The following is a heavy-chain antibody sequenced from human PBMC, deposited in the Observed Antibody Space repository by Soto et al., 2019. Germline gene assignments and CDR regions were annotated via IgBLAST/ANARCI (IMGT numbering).Heavy chain of an antibody. D-gene: IGHD2-2*01. CDR1: GGTFSSYA. CDR2: IIPIFGTA. J-gene: IGHJ6*02. V-gene: IGHV1-69*13. CDR3: ARLQDIVVVPAAMPSYYGMDV. Sequence: GASVKVSCKASGGTFSSYAISWVRQAPGQGLEWMGGIIPIFGTANYAQKFQGRVTITADESTSTAYMELSSLRSEDTAVYYCARLQDIVVVPAAMPSYYGMDVWGQGTTVTVS.